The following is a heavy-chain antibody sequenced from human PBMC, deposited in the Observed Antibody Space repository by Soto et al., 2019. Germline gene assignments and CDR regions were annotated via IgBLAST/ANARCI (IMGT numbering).Heavy chain of an antibody. CDR2: INPNSGAT. CDR3: ARRRGRRQWLVHWGLIASFDI. CDR1: GYTFTDYY. J-gene: IGHJ3*02. Sequence: QVQLVQSGAEVKKPGASVKVSCKASGYTFTDYYMHWVRQAPGQGLEWMGWINPNSGATNFVQKFQGRVTMPRDQSISTAYMEVRRLRSDDTAVYYCARRRGRRQWLVHWGLIASFDIWGQGTMVTVSS. V-gene: IGHV1-2*02. D-gene: IGHD6-19*01.